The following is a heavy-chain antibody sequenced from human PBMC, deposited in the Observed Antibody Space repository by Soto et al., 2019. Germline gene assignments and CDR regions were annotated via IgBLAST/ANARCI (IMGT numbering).Heavy chain of an antibody. J-gene: IGHJ6*03. CDR2: IKQDGSAK. CDR3: ARYCSGAGCHPNHYYFYIDV. Sequence: EVQLVECGGGLVQPGGSLRLSCAASGFTFSNYWMSWVRQAPGKRLEWVATIKQDGSAKYYVDSVKGRFTISRDNPKNSLYLQMHSLGAEDTAVYYCARYCSGAGCHPNHYYFYIDVWGKGTAVTVSS. D-gene: IGHD2-15*01. CDR1: GFTFSNYW. V-gene: IGHV3-7*01.